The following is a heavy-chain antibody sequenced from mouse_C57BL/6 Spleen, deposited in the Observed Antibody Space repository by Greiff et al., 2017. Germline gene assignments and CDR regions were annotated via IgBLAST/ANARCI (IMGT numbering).Heavy chain of an antibody. Sequence: EVQLQQSGPELVKPGASVKISCKASGYSFTDYNMHWVKQSHGKSLEWIGYINPNNGGTSYNQKFKGKATVTVNKSSGTAYMERRSLTSEDSAVYYCATYDYDYAMDYWGQGTSVTVSS. V-gene: IGHV1-22*01. CDR2: INPNNGGT. CDR3: ATYDYDYAMDY. CDR1: GYSFTDYN. J-gene: IGHJ4*01. D-gene: IGHD2-4*01.